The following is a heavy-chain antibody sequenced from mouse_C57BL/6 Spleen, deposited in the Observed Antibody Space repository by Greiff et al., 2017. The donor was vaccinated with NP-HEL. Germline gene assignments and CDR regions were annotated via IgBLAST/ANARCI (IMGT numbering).Heavy chain of an antibody. CDR1: GYTFTDYY. V-gene: IGHV1-76*01. CDR2: IYPGSGNT. D-gene: IGHD2-14*01. Sequence: VKVVESGAELVRPGASVKLSCKASGYTFTDYYINWVKQRPGQGLEWIARIYPGSGNTYYNEKFKGKATLTAEKSSSTAYMQLSSLTSEDSAVYFCARWVRAMDYWGQGTSVTVSS. J-gene: IGHJ4*01. CDR3: ARWVRAMDY.